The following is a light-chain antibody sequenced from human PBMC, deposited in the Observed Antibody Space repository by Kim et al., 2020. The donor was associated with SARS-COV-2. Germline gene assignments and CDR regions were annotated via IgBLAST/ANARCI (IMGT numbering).Light chain of an antibody. V-gene: IGLV3-19*01. CDR3: DSRDSTGYHLV. CDR1: GLRNYY. J-gene: IGLJ3*02. CDR2: CQT. Sequence: LGKAVTMTCQGDGLRNYYASWYQRKPGQAPVLFIYCQTHRPSGIPDRFSGSGSGNTASLTITGAQAEDEADYYCDSRDSTGYHLVLGGGTQLTVL.